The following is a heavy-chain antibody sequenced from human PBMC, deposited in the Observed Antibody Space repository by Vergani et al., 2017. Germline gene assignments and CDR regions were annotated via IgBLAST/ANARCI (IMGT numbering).Heavy chain of an antibody. CDR1: GFTFSSSW. D-gene: IGHD6-13*01. Sequence: EVQLVDSGGGLVQSGGSLRLSCAASGFTFSSSWMSWVRQAPGKGLEWVAHIEPDGGEKYYVDSVKGRFTTSRDNAKRSLHLQMNSLRAEDTAVYYCAGVAWAAAAHWGQGTLVTVSS. V-gene: IGHV3-7*03. CDR2: IEPDGGEK. CDR3: AGVAWAAAAH. J-gene: IGHJ4*02.